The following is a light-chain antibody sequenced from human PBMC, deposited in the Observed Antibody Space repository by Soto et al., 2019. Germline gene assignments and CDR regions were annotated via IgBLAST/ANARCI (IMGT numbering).Light chain of an antibody. CDR1: HPISNY. V-gene: IGKV1-39*01. J-gene: IGKJ5*01. CDR2: GAS. CDR3: QQTYATPIT. Sequence: DIPMTQAPCSLSASVMDRVTITCPVRHPISNYLNWYQHRPGKAPKLLIYGASTLQSGVPSRFSGSESGTDFTLTITSLQPEDCATYYCQQTYATPITFGQGTRLEN.